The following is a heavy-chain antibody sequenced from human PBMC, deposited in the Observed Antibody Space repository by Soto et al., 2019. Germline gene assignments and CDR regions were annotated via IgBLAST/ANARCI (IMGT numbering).Heavy chain of an antibody. J-gene: IGHJ4*02. V-gene: IGHV6-1*01. D-gene: IGHD6-19*01. CDR3: ERGVAGSGFDL. Sequence: SQTLSLTCVISGDSVSSNTAAWNWIRSSPSRGLEWLGRTYYRSNWRHDYAVSVKSRITVNPDTSKNHFSLQLNSVTPDDTAVYYSERGVAGSGFDLWGQGTLVTVSS. CDR1: GDSVSSNTAA. CDR2: TYYRSNWRH.